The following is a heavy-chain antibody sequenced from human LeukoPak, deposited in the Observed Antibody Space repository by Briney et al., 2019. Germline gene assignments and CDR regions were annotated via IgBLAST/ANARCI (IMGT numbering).Heavy chain of an antibody. CDR3: AKDYTYYDSSGYYYIDAFDI. V-gene: IGHV3-23*01. CDR2: ISGSGRII. CDR1: GFTFSSYA. J-gene: IGHJ3*02. D-gene: IGHD3-22*01. Sequence: GGSLRLSCAASGFTFSSYAMTWVRHAPGKGLEWVSTISGSGRIIYYADSVKGRFTMSRDNSKNTLYMQMNSLRAEDTAVYYCAKDYTYYDSSGYYYIDAFDIWGQGTMVTVSS.